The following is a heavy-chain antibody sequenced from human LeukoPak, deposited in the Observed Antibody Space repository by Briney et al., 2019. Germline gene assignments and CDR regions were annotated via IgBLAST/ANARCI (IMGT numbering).Heavy chain of an antibody. Sequence: ASVTVSCKASGYTFTGYYMHWVRQAPGQGLEWMGWINPNSGGTNYAQKFQGRVTMTRDTSISTAYMELRSLRSDDTAVYYCARDIRYYDFWSGYRGNWFDPWGQGTLVTVSS. V-gene: IGHV1-2*02. CDR1: GYTFTGYY. J-gene: IGHJ5*02. CDR2: INPNSGGT. CDR3: ARDIRYYDFWSGYRGNWFDP. D-gene: IGHD3-3*01.